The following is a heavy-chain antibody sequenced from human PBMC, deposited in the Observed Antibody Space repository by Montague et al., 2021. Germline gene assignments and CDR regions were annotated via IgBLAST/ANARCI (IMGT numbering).Heavy chain of an antibody. J-gene: IGHJ5*02. V-gene: IGHV4-34*01. CDR3: ARGIYVAVLLGATGWFDA. CDR1: GGSFSGYY. CDR2: ISHNGST. Sequence: SQTLSLTCTVYGGSFSGYYWNWIRQSPGKGLEWIGEISHNGSTSYNPSLKSRVTMSVDTSKKQFSLNLNSVTAADTAVYYCARGIYVAVLLGATGWFDAWGQGTLVTVSS. D-gene: IGHD2-15*01.